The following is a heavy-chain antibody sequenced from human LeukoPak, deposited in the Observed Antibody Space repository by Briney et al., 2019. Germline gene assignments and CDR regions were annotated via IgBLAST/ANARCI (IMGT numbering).Heavy chain of an antibody. V-gene: IGHV4-39*01. CDR1: GGSISSSNYY. D-gene: IGHD3-22*01. Sequence: PSETLSLTCTVSGGSISSSNYYWRWIRQPPGKGLEWIGSVYYSGSTYYNPSLKSRVTISVDASKNQFSLKLSSVTAADTAVYFCARHVLRYYDTSGYYFWGQGTLVTVSS. CDR3: ARHVLRYYDTSGYYF. J-gene: IGHJ4*02. CDR2: VYYSGST.